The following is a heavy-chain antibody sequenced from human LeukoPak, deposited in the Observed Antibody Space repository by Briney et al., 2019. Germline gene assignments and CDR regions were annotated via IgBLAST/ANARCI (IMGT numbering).Heavy chain of an antibody. CDR1: GGSISSGGYS. CDR3: ARDRGRDGYNYVDY. D-gene: IGHD5-24*01. V-gene: IGHV4-30-4*07. Sequence: SQTLSLTCAVSGGSISSGGYSWSWIRQPPGKGLEWIGYIYYSVNTYYSPSLKSGVTISVDTSKNQFSLKLSSVTAADTAVYYCARDRGRDGYNYVDYWGQGTLVTVSS. J-gene: IGHJ4*02. CDR2: IYYSVNT.